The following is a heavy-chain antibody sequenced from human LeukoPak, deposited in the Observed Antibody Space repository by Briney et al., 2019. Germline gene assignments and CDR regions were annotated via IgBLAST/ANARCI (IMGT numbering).Heavy chain of an antibody. CDR3: AKDGANKVRGVHYFYMDV. V-gene: IGHV1-2*06. CDR1: GYTFTGYY. D-gene: IGHD3-10*01. CDR2: INPNSGAT. Sequence: ASVKVSCKASGYTFTGYYMHWVRRAPGQGPEWVGRINPNSGATNYAQKLQGRVTMTRDTSISTAYMELSRLSSDDTAVYYCAKDGANKVRGVHYFYMDVWGKGTTVTVSS. J-gene: IGHJ6*03.